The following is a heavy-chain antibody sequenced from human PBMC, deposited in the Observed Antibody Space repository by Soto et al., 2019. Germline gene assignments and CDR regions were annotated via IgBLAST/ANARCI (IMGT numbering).Heavy chain of an antibody. Sequence: ASVKVSCKASGYTFTGYYMHWVRQAPGQGLEWMGWINPNSGGTNYAQKIQGWVTMTRDTSISTAYMELSRLRSDDTAVYYCARDPSSIMGSSTSGPPPTYYMDVWGKGTTVTVSS. D-gene: IGHD2-2*01. J-gene: IGHJ6*03. CDR3: ARDPSSIMGSSTSGPPPTYYMDV. V-gene: IGHV1-2*04. CDR1: GYTFTGYY. CDR2: INPNSGGT.